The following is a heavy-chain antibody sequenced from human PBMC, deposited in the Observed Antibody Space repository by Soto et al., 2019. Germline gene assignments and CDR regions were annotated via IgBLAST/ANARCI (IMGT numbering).Heavy chain of an antibody. CDR2: IWTSRST. Sequence: QVQLQESGPGLVKPSETMSLTCTVXGVSLSNSYCSWARQPPGKGLEWIGHIWTSRSTNYNPSLRSRVTLSVDTSKNQGSLQLSSVTATDTGGYYCAKGGGSYTTGWYNDYWGQGTQVTVAS. D-gene: IGHD6-19*01. CDR1: GVSLSNSY. J-gene: IGHJ4*02. CDR3: AKGGGSYTTGWYNDY. V-gene: IGHV4-4*08.